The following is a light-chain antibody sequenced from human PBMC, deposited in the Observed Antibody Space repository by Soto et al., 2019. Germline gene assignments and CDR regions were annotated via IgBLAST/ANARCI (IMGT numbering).Light chain of an antibody. V-gene: IGLV1-40*01. CDR1: SSNIGAGYD. CDR3: QSYDSSLSGSNVV. CDR2: GNS. Sequence: QAVLTQPPSVSGAPGQRVTISCTGSSSNIGAGYDVHWYQQLPGTAPKLLIYGNSNRPSGVPDRFSGSKSGTSASLAITGLQAEDEDDYYCQSYDSSLSGSNVVFGGGTKLTVL. J-gene: IGLJ2*01.